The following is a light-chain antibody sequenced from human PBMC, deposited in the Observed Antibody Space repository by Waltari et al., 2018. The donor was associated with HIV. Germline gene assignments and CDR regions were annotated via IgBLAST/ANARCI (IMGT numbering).Light chain of an antibody. J-gene: IGLJ1*01. CDR1: SSNIGRNY. Sequence: QSVLTQPPSASGTPGQRVTISCSGSSSNIGRNYVNWYQQVPGPTPKLLIYRNNQRPSGVPDRFSGSKSGTSASLAISGLRSDDEADYYCAAWDDSLSGLYVFGTGTKVTVL. CDR2: RNN. CDR3: AAWDDSLSGLYV. V-gene: IGLV1-47*01.